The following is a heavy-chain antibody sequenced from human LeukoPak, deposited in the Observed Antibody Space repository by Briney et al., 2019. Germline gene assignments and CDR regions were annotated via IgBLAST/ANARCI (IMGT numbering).Heavy chain of an antibody. V-gene: IGHV1-69*04. CDR3: ARVAVWFGELYHFDY. D-gene: IGHD3-10*01. CDR1: GGTFSSYA. Sequence: SVKVSCKASGGTFSSYAISWVRQAPGQGLEWMGRIIPILGIANYAQKFQGRVTITADKSTSTAYMELSSLRSEDTAVYYRARVAVWFGELYHFDYWGQGTLVTVSS. J-gene: IGHJ4*02. CDR2: IIPILGIA.